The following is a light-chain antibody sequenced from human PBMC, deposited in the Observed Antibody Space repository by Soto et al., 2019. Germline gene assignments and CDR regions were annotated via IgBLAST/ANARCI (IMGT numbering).Light chain of an antibody. CDR3: QQYNSYPLT. CDR1: QTISSL. Sequence: DIQMIQSPSTQSASVGDTVTITCRASQTISSLLAWYQQKPGRAPTLLIYKASTLESGVPSRFSGSASGTEFTLTISSLQPDDFATYYCQQYNSYPLTFGQGTRLEIK. J-gene: IGKJ5*01. V-gene: IGKV1-5*03. CDR2: KAS.